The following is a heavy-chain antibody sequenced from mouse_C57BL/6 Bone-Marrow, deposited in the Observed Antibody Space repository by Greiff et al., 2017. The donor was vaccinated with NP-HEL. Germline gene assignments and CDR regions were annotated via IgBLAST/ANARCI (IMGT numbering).Heavy chain of an antibody. D-gene: IGHD1-1*01. Sequence: QVQLQQSGAELARPGASVKLSCKASGYTFTSYGISWVKQRTGQGLEWIGEIYPRSGNTYYNEKFKGKATLTADKSSSTAYMELRSLTSEDSAVYFCANYYDSTDAYWGQGTLVTVSA. J-gene: IGHJ3*01. CDR3: ANYYDSTDAY. CDR2: IYPRSGNT. CDR1: GYTFTSYG. V-gene: IGHV1-81*01.